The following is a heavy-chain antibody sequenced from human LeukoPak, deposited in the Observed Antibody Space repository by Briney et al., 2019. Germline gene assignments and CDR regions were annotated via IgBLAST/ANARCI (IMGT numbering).Heavy chain of an antibody. CDR1: GGSISSGSYY. CDR2: IYTSGST. D-gene: IGHD3-10*01. CDR3: ARDHYYGSAGAFDI. J-gene: IGHJ3*02. Sequence: SQTLSLTCTVSGGSISSGSYYWSWIRQPAGKGLEWIGRIYTSGSTNYNPSLKSRVTISVDTSKNQFSLKLSSVTAADTAVYYCARDHYYGSAGAFDIWGQGTMVTVSS. V-gene: IGHV4-61*02.